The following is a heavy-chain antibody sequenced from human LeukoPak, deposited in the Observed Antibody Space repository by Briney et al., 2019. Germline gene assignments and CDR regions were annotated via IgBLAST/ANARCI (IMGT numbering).Heavy chain of an antibody. V-gene: IGHV1-2*02. J-gene: IGHJ4*02. CDR3: ARATGIVVPAAMLY. CDR2: INPNSGGT. D-gene: IGHD2-2*01. CDR1: GYTFTGYY. Sequence: ASVKVSCKASGYTFTGYYMHWVRQAPGQGLEWMGWINPNSGGTNYAQKFQGRVTMTRDTSISTAYMELSRLRSDDTAVCYCARATGIVVPAAMLYWGQGTLVTVSS.